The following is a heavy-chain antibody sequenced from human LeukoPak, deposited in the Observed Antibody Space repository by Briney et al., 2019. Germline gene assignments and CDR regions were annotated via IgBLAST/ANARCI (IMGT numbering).Heavy chain of an antibody. J-gene: IGHJ4*02. D-gene: IGHD2-15*01. CDR1: GYTFTGYY. CDR3: ARVNRIAPYGADY. Sequence: VASVKVSCKASGYTFTGYYMYWVRQAPGQGLEWMGWINPNSGGTNYAQKFQGRVTMTRDMSFSTAYMELSSLTSDGTAVYYCARVNRIAPYGADYWGQGTLVTVSS. V-gene: IGHV1-2*02. CDR2: INPNSGGT.